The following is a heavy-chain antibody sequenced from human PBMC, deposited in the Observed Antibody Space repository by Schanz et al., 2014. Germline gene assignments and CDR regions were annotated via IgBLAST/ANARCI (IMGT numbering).Heavy chain of an antibody. CDR2: IIHDGSEK. CDR1: GFTFSRYW. V-gene: IGHV3-7*03. J-gene: IGHJ5*01. D-gene: IGHD3-10*01. CDR3: ANRGHLRGWFDS. Sequence: EVQLVESGGGLVQPGGSLRLCCVASGFTFSRYWMTWVRQAPGKGLEWVANIIHDGSEKFYVDSVKGRFTISRDNAKNSLYLQMNRLRAEDTAVYYCANRGHLRGWFDSWGQGILVTVSS.